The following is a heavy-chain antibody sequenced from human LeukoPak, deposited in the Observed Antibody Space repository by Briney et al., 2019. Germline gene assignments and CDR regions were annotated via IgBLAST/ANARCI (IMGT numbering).Heavy chain of an antibody. CDR1: GGSISGYY. CDR2: LDSSGST. D-gene: IGHD2-21*01. J-gene: IGHJ4*02. Sequence: SETLSLTCKVSGGSISGYYWSWIRQPAGKGLEWIGRLDSSGSTNYNSSLKRRVTMSIDRSQFSLRLTSVTAADTAIYYCARGTSCGSKCFFDYWGQGILVTVSS. V-gene: IGHV4-4*07. CDR3: ARGTSCGSKCFFDY.